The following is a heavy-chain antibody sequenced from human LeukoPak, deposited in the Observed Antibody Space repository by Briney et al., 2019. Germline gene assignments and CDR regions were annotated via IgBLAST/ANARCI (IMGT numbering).Heavy chain of an antibody. CDR3: ARYYGNIVVVPAPRAAFDI. J-gene: IGHJ3*02. D-gene: IGHD2-2*01. Sequence: GESLKISCKGSGYSFTSYWIGWVRQMPGKGLEWMGIIYPGDSDTRYSPSFQGQVTISADKSISTAYLQWSSLKASDTAMYYCARYYGNIVVVPAPRAAFDIWGQGTMVTVSS. CDR1: GYSFTSYW. CDR2: IYPGDSDT. V-gene: IGHV5-51*01.